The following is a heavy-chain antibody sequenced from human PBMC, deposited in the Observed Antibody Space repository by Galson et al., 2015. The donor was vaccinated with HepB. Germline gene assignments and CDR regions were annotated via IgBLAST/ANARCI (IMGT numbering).Heavy chain of an antibody. Sequence: SLRLSCAASGFTFSSYAMSWVRQAPGKGLEWVSAISGSGGSTYYADSVKGRFTISRDNSKNTLYLQMNSLRAEDTAVYYCAKVYDILTGYYHYWYFDLWGRGTLVTVSS. CDR3: AKVYDILTGYYHYWYFDL. CDR2: ISGSGGST. J-gene: IGHJ2*01. CDR1: GFTFSSYA. D-gene: IGHD3-9*01. V-gene: IGHV3-23*01.